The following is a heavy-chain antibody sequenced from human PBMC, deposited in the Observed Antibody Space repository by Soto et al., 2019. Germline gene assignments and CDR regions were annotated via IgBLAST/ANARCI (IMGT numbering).Heavy chain of an antibody. Sequence: PGGSLRLSCAASGFTFSSYEMNWVRQAPGKGLEWVSYISSSGRTTYYADSVKGRFTISRDNAKNSLSLQMNSLRAGDTAVYYCARDRDELVGIFPYYYGMDVWGQGTTVTVSS. CDR3: ARDRDELVGIFPYYYGMDV. J-gene: IGHJ6*02. D-gene: IGHD2-21*01. CDR1: GFTFSSYE. V-gene: IGHV3-48*03. CDR2: ISSSGRTT.